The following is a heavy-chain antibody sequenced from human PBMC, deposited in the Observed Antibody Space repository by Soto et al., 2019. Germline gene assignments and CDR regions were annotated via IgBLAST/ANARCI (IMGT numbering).Heavy chain of an antibody. CDR1: GGSISSGGYY. CDR2: FFYGGNT. D-gene: IGHD3-16*02. J-gene: IGHJ4*02. Sequence: QLQESGPGLLKPSDPLSLTCTVSGGSISSGGYYWAWIRQSPARGLEWIGSFFYGGNTRYNPSLKSPVTIGADTSKNQFALILNSVTAADTAVYYCARAGFRLGESSLYRDFDYWGQGILVTVSS. V-gene: IGHV4-39*01. CDR3: ARAGFRLGESSLYRDFDY.